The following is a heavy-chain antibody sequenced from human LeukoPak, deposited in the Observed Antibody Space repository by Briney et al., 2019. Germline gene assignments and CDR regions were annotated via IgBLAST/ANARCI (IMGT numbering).Heavy chain of an antibody. J-gene: IGHJ4*02. CDR1: GGFISSYY. CDR2: IYYSGST. CDR3: ARDIEQLGLDY. V-gene: IGHV4-59*01. Sequence: PSEALSLTCTVSGGFISSYYWSWIRPPPAKVLDWIGYIYYSGSTNYNPSLKSRVTISVDTSKNQFSLKLSSVTAADTAVYYCARDIEQLGLDYWGQGTLVTVSS. D-gene: IGHD6-6*01.